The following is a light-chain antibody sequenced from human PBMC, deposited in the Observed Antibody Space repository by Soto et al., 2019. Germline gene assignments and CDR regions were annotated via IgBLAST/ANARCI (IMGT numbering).Light chain of an antibody. CDR3: SSYTRSSTPYV. Sequence: QSALTQPASVSGSPGQSITISCTGTSSDVGGYNYVSWYQQHPGKAPKLMIYDVSNRPSRVSNRFSGSKSGNTASLTISGLQAEDEAYYYCSSYTRSSTPYVLGTGTKLTVL. V-gene: IGLV2-14*01. J-gene: IGLJ1*01. CDR1: SSDVGGYNY. CDR2: DVS.